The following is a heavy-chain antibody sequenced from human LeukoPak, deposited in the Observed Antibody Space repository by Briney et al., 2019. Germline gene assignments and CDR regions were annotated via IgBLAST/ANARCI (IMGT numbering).Heavy chain of an antibody. D-gene: IGHD5-18*01. CDR3: AKDRYSYAFEYSDS. CDR2: SIGSGGSA. Sequence: GGSLRLSCVASGFTFSTYTMNWIRQAPGKGLEWVSGSIGSGGSAFYADSVKGRFSISRDTSKNTLFLHMNNLRAGDTAVYYCAKDRYSYAFEYSDSWGQGTLVTVSS. V-gene: IGHV3-23*01. J-gene: IGHJ4*02. CDR1: GFTFSTYT.